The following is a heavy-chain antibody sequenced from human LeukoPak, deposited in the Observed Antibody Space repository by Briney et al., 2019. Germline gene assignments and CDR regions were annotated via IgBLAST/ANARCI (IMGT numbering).Heavy chain of an antibody. J-gene: IGHJ4*02. D-gene: IGHD4-17*01. CDR3: ARVGQGGDYDSATLDY. Sequence: GGSLRLSCAASGFTFDDYGMSWVRQAPGKGLEWVSGLNWNGRSTNYADSVKGRFTISRDNAKDSLYLQMNSLRAEDTALYHCARVGQGGDYDSATLDYWGQGTLVTVSS. CDR1: GFTFDDYG. CDR2: LNWNGRST. V-gene: IGHV3-20*01.